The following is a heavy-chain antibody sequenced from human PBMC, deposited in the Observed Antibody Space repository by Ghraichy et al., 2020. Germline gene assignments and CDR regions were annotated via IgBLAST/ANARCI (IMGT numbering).Heavy chain of an antibody. CDR3: ARARSYYYYGMDV. CDR2: INPNSGGT. V-gene: IGHV1-2*02. Sequence: ASVKVSCKASGYTFTGYYMHWVRQAPGQGLEWMGWINPNSGGTNYAQKFQGRVTMTRDTSISTAYMELSRLRSDDTAVYYCARARSYYYYGMDVWGQGTTVTVSS. CDR1: GYTFTGYY. J-gene: IGHJ6*02.